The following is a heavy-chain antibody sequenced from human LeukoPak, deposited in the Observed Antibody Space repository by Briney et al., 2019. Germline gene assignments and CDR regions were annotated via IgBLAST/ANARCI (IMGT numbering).Heavy chain of an antibody. CDR2: IYYSGST. J-gene: IGHJ4*02. V-gene: IGHV4-39*01. Sequence: PSETLSLTCTVSGGSISSSSYYWGWIRQPPGKGLEWIGSIYYSGSTYYNPPLKSRVTISVDTSKNQFSLKLSSVTAADTAVYYCARGAVAGTGTFDYWGQGTLVTVSS. CDR3: ARGAVAGTGTFDY. CDR1: GGSISSSSYY. D-gene: IGHD6-19*01.